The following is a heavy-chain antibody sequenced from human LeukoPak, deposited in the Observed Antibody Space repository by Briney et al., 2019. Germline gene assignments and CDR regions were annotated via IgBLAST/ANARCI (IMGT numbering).Heavy chain of an antibody. V-gene: IGHV4-39*01. CDR2: IYYSGIT. Sequence: SETLSLTCSVSGGSISSSSYYWGWIRQPPGMGLEWIGSIYYSGITYYNQSLKSRATVSVDTSKNQFPLNLNSVTAADTAVYYCARLDIVVVVAAGGWFDPWGQGTLVTVSS. D-gene: IGHD2-15*01. J-gene: IGHJ5*02. CDR3: ARLDIVVVVAAGGWFDP. CDR1: GGSISSSSYY.